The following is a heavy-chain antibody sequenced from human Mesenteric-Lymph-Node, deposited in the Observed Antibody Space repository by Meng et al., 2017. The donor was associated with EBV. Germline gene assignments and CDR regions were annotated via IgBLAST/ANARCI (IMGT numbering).Heavy chain of an antibody. J-gene: IGHJ4*02. CDR2: VNPSSGST. D-gene: IGHD2-2*01. CDR3: ATLPAASTPHFSA. CDR1: GYTFTNYY. V-gene: IGHV1-46*01. Sequence: QVQLVQSGAEVKEPGASVRVSCKASGYTFTNYYLHWVRQAPGQGLEWMGLVNPSSGSTTYAQKFQGRVSMTRDTSINTAYMELSSLRSDATAVYYCATLPAASTPHFSAWGQGTLVTVSS.